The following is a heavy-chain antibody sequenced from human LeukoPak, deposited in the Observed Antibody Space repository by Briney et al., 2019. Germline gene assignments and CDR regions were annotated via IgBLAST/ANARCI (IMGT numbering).Heavy chain of an antibody. CDR3: ARDVSLYDGKSGWFDP. Sequence: GGSLRLSCAASGFSFSNYAMTWVRQAPGRGLEWVSAITGGGDYRYYADSVKGRFTISRDNSKNTLYLQMNSLSAEDTAVYYCARDVSLYDGKSGWFDPWGQGALVYV. CDR2: ITGGGDYR. D-gene: IGHD5/OR15-5a*01. J-gene: IGHJ5*02. CDR1: GFSFSNYA. V-gene: IGHV3-23*01.